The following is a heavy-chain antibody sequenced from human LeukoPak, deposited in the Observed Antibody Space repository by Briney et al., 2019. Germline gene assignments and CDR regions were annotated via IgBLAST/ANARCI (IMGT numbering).Heavy chain of an antibody. CDR1: GFTFNSYW. D-gene: IGHD6-19*01. Sequence: PGGSLRLSCIASGFTFNSYWMSWVRQTPGKGLEWVANIKKDGSEKFYVDSVKGRFTISRDNSKNTLYLQMNSLRAEDTAVYYCARDKKWAVAGTYYYYMDVWGKGTTVTVSS. V-gene: IGHV3-7*01. CDR2: IKKDGSEK. CDR3: ARDKKWAVAGTYYYYMDV. J-gene: IGHJ6*03.